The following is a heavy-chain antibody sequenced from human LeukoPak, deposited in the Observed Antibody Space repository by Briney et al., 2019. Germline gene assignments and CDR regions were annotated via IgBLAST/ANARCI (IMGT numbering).Heavy chain of an antibody. CDR1: GFRFSGYW. CDR3: ARYCSSTSCRDGFDY. J-gene: IGHJ4*02. V-gene: IGHV3-7*01. CDR2: IKGDGSET. Sequence: GGSLRLSCAASGFRFSGYWMTWVRQAPGKGLEWVANIKGDGSETSYVTSVRGRFTISRDNAKNSLYLQMNSLRAEDTAVYYCARYCSSTSCRDGFDYWGQGTLVTVSS. D-gene: IGHD2-2*01.